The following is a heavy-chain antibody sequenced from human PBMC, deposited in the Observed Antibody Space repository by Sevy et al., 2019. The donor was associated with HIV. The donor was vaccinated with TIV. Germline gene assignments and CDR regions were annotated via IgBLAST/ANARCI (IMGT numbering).Heavy chain of an antibody. CDR1: GFPFSSDI. D-gene: IGHD2-21*02. Sequence: GGSLRLSCEVSGFPFSSDIVTWVRQAPGKGLEWVSSISSRSGAIDYADSVKGRFAISRDSGKNSVFLHMNSLRAEDTAVYYCATIKVTGHIDSCGQGTLVTVSS. V-gene: IGHV3-48*01. J-gene: IGHJ4*02. CDR2: ISSRSGAI. CDR3: ATIKVTGHIDS.